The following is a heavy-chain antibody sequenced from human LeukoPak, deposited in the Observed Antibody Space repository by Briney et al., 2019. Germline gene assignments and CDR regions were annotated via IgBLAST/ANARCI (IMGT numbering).Heavy chain of an antibody. CDR3: ARVNYYYYMDV. CDR1: GGSISSHY. Sequence: SETLSLTCTVSGGSISSHYWSWIRQPPGKGLEWIGYIYYSGSTNYNPSLKSRVTISVDTSKNQFSQKLSSVTAADTAVYYCARVNYYYYMDVWGKGTTVTVSS. V-gene: IGHV4-59*11. CDR2: IYYSGST. J-gene: IGHJ6*03.